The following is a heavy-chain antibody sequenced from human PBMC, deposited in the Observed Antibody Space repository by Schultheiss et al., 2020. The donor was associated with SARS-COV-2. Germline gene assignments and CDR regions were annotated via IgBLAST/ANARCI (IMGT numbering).Heavy chain of an antibody. CDR3: ARHRFRGRTGGLNWFDP. V-gene: IGHV4-59*08. CDR1: GGSISSYY. D-gene: IGHD2-8*02. Sequence: SETLSLTCTVSGGSISSYYWSWIRQPPGKGLEWIGYIYYSGSTNYNPSLKSRVTISVDTSKNQFSLKLSSVTAADTAVYYCARHRFRGRTGGLNWFDPWGQGTLVTVSS. J-gene: IGHJ5*02. CDR2: IYYSGST.